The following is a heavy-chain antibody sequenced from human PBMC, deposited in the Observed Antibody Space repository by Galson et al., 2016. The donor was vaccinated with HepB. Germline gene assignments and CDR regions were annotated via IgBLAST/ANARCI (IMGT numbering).Heavy chain of an antibody. D-gene: IGHD6-13*01. CDR2: IGTTGGTT. V-gene: IGHV3-23*01. CDR1: GFPFRLYA. J-gene: IGHJ4*02. Sequence: SLRLSCATSGFPFRLYAMSWVRQAPGKGLAWVSAIGTTGGTTYYADSVRGRFAISRDNSRNTVHLQVTRPRVEDTAFYYCARRRGGSWGDFDSWGQGVLVTVSS. CDR3: ARRRGGSWGDFDS.